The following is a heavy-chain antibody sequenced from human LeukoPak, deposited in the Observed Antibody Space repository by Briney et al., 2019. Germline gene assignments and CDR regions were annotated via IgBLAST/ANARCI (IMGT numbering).Heavy chain of an antibody. CDR2: IRYDGSNK. J-gene: IGHJ4*02. CDR3: ADGYSSGWYFDY. V-gene: IGHV3-30*02. Sequence: PGGSLRLSCAASGFTISSYGMHWVRQAPGKGLEWVAFIRYDGSNKYYADSVKGRFTISRDNSKNTLYLQMNGLRAEDTAVYYCADGYSSGWYFDYWGQGTLVTVSS. CDR1: GFTISSYG. D-gene: IGHD6-19*01.